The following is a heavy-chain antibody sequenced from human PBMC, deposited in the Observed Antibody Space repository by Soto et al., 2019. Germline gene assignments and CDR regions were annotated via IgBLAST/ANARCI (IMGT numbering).Heavy chain of an antibody. J-gene: IGHJ4*02. CDR1: GFSLSNSGVG. D-gene: IGHD4-17*01. CDR3: ARCTLHAYGDYDPGTSHVFDS. Sequence: QITLKESGPSPVKPTQTLTVTCTFSGFSLSNSGVGVAWIRQPPGKALEWLALIYGDNDKRYSPSLKTRLTITKDTSKNQVVLTMTHMDPVDTATYYCARCTLHAYGDYDPGTSHVFDSWGQGTLVTVSS. CDR2: IYGDNDK. V-gene: IGHV2-5*02.